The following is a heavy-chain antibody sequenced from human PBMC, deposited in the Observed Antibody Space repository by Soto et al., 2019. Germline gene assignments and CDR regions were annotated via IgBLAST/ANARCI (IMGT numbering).Heavy chain of an antibody. CDR1: GGSISSYY. CDR3: ARHVISIVATGRTYYFDY. J-gene: IGHJ4*02. D-gene: IGHD5-12*01. Sequence: PAETLSRTCTISGGSISSYYWSWIRQPPGKGLEWIGYIYYSGSTNYNPSLKSRVTISVDTSKNQFSLKLSSVTAADTAVYYCARHVISIVATGRTYYFDYWGQGTLVTVSS. CDR2: IYYSGST. V-gene: IGHV4-59*08.